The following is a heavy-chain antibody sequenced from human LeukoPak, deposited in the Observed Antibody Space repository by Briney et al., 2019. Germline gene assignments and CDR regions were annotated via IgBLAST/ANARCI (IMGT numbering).Heavy chain of an antibody. CDR2: IIPIFGTA. V-gene: IGHV1-69*13. CDR3: AWGVIGGNMVRGVLGDYYYGMDV. J-gene: IGHJ6*02. Sequence: SVKVPCKASGYTFSNYGISWVRQAPGQGLEWMGGIIPIFGTANYAQKFQGRVTITADESTSTAYMELSSLRSEDTAVYYCAWGVIGGNMVRGVLGDYYYGMDVWGQGTTVTVSS. CDR1: GYTFSNYG. D-gene: IGHD3-10*01.